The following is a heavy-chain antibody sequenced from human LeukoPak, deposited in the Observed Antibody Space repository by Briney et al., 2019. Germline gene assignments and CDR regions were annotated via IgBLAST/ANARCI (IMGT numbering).Heavy chain of an antibody. J-gene: IGHJ6*03. CDR1: GGSISSGSYY. CDR3: ARERGNDIVVVPAAKRWDYYYYYMDA. Sequence: PSQTLSLTCTVSGGSISSGSYYWSWIRQPAGKGLEWIGRIYTSGSTNYNPSLKSRVTISVDTSKNQFSLKLSSVTAADTAVYYCARERGNDIVVVPAAKRWDYYYYYMDAWGKGTTVTVSS. CDR2: IYTSGST. D-gene: IGHD2-2*01. V-gene: IGHV4-61*02.